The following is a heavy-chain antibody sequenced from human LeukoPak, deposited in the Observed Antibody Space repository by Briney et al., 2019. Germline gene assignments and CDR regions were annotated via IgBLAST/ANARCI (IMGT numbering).Heavy chain of an antibody. D-gene: IGHD6-13*01. CDR1: GGSFSGYY. Sequence: SETLSLTCAVYGGSFSGYYWSWIRQPPGKGLEWIGEINHSGSTNYNPSLKSRVTISVDTSKNQFSLKLSSVTAVDTAVYYCARGFSSSWYAGGAFDPWGQGTLVTVSS. CDR2: INHSGST. CDR3: ARGFSSSWYAGGAFDP. J-gene: IGHJ5*02. V-gene: IGHV4-34*01.